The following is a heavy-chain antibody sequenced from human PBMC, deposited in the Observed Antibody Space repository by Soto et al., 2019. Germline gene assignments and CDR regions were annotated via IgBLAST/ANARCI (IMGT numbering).Heavy chain of an antibody. CDR2: IYPGDSDT. Sequence: EVQLVQSGAEVKKPGESLKISCKGSGYSFTSYWIGWVRQMPGKGLEWMGIIYPGDSDTRYSPSFQGQVTISADKSISTAYLQWSSLKASDTAMYYCARHKAPLQVGYYYGMDVWGQGTTVTVSS. CDR1: GYSFTSYW. V-gene: IGHV5-51*01. J-gene: IGHJ6*02. CDR3: ARHKAPLQVGYYYGMDV. D-gene: IGHD2-15*01.